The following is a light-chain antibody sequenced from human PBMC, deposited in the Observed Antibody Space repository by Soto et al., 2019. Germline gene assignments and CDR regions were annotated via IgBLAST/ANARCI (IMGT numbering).Light chain of an antibody. V-gene: IGKV1-27*01. Sequence: DIQMTQSPSSLSASVGDRVTITCRASQAFNNYLAWYQQKPGKVPTLLISAASTLQAGVPSSFSGSGSGTDFTLTISSLQPEGVATYYCQKFNAVPTFGGGTKVEI. CDR2: AAS. CDR1: QAFNNY. CDR3: QKFNAVPT. J-gene: IGKJ4*01.